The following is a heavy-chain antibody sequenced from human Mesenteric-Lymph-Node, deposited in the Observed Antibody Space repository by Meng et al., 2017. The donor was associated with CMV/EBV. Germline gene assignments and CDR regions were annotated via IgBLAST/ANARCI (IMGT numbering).Heavy chain of an antibody. CDR2: IYYFRGGT. D-gene: IGHD3-3*01. J-gene: IGHJ4*02. V-gene: IGHV4-31*03. CDR3: ARLLWSGDVYFDY. Sequence: SETLSLTCTVSGGSINTGGNFWGWIRQRPGKGLEWSGNIYYFRGGTNYNPSFKSRVTISMDTSKNQFFLSLTSVTAADTAVYYCARLLWSGDVYFDYWGQGTLVTVSS. CDR1: GGSINTGGNF.